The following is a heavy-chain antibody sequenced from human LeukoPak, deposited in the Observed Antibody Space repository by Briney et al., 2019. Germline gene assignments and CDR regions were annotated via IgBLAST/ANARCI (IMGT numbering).Heavy chain of an antibody. D-gene: IGHD1-26*01. CDR1: GGSISSYY. V-gene: IGHV4-59*08. Sequence: SETLSLTCTVSGGSISSYYWSWIRQPPGKGLEWIGSIYYSGSTNYNPSLKSRVTMSVDTSKNQYSLKLSSVTAADTAVYYCARHRYSGSPEFDYWGQGTLVTVSS. J-gene: IGHJ4*02. CDR3: ARHRYSGSPEFDY. CDR2: IYYSGST.